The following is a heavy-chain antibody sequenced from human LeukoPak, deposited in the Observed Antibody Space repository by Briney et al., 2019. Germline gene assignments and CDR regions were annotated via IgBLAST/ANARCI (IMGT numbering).Heavy chain of an antibody. D-gene: IGHD3-16*02. V-gene: IGHV3-15*01. CDR3: TTVRVNDYVWGSYRYSYFDY. Sequence: PGGSLRLSCAASGFSVSNAWMSWVRQAPGKGLEWVGRIKSKTDGATRDYAAPVKGRFTMSRDTSKNTLFLQMDSLKTEDTAVYYYTTVRVNDYVWGSYRYSYFDYWGQGTLVTVAS. CDR2: IKSKTDGATR. CDR1: GFSVSNAW. J-gene: IGHJ4*02.